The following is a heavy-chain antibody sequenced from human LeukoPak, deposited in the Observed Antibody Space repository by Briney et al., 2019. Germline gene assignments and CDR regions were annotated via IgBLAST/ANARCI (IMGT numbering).Heavy chain of an antibody. D-gene: IGHD3-10*01. J-gene: IGHJ6*02. CDR1: GYTFTSYD. Sequence: ASVKVSCKASGYTFTSYDINWVRQATGQGLEWMGWMNPNSGNTGNAQKFQGRVTMTRNTSISTAYMELSSLRSEDTAVYYCASLLWSEGGMDVWGQGTTVTVSS. V-gene: IGHV1-8*01. CDR2: MNPNSGNT. CDR3: ASLLWSEGGMDV.